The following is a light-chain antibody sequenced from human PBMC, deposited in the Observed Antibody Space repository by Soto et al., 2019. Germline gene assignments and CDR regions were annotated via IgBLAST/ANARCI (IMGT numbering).Light chain of an antibody. V-gene: IGLV2-23*01. J-gene: IGLJ2*01. Sequence: QSVLTQPASVSGSPGESITISCTGTSSDVGTYNLVTWYQQHPGRVPKLILYEGNKRPSGVSSRFSAPKSGNTASLTISGLQAEDEADYFCCSYAPSRTLLFGGGTKLTVL. CDR3: CSYAPSRTLL. CDR2: EGN. CDR1: SSDVGTYNL.